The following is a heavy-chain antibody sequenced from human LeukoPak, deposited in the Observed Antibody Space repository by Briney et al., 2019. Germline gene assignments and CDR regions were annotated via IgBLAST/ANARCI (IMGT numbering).Heavy chain of an antibody. Sequence: GGSLRLSCAASGFTLSSYSMNWVRQAPGKGLEWVSSISSSSYIYYADSVKGRFTISRDNAKNSLYLQMNSLRAEDTAVYYCARAAAGTFDYWGQGTLVTVSS. J-gene: IGHJ4*02. CDR2: ISSSSYI. CDR1: GFTLSSYS. V-gene: IGHV3-21*01. D-gene: IGHD6-13*01. CDR3: ARAAAGTFDY.